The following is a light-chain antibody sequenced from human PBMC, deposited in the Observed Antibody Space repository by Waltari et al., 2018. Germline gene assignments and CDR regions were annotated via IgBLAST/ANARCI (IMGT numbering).Light chain of an antibody. CDR2: EGN. V-gene: IGLV2-23*01. Sequence: QSALTQPASVSGSPGQSISISCTGSSSDVGNFLLLSWYQQHPGKAPKVIIYEGNKRPSGLSDRFSGSKYGNTASLTISGLQPDDEADYYCCSYVGGTSWVFGGGTKLTVL. J-gene: IGLJ3*02. CDR3: CSYVGGTSWV. CDR1: SSDVGNFLL.